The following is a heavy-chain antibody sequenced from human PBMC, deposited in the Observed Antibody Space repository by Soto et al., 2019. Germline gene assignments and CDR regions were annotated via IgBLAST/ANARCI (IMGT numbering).Heavy chain of an antibody. J-gene: IGHJ5*02. CDR1: GYTLTELS. CDR3: ATGVLLWFGESNNWFDP. D-gene: IGHD3-10*01. CDR2: FDPEDGET. V-gene: IGHV1-24*01. Sequence: GASVKVSCKVSGYTLTELSMHWVRQAPGKGLEWMGGFDPEDGETIYAQKFQGRVTMTEDTSTDTAYMELSSLRSEDTAVYYCATGVLLWFGESNNWFDPWGQGTLVTVSS.